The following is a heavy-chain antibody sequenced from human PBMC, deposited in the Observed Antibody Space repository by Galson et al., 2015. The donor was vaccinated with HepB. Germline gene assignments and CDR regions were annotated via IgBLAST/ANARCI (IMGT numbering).Heavy chain of an antibody. V-gene: IGHV1-2*02. CDR2: INPNSGGT. D-gene: IGHD4-17*01. CDR1: GSTFTGYY. J-gene: IGHJ4*02. Sequence: SVTVSCKASGSTFTGYYMHWVRQAPGQGLEWMGWINPNSGGTNYAQKFQGRVTMTRDTSISTAYMELSRLRSDDTAVYYCARDSYGDYVRGADYWGQGTLVTVSS. CDR3: ARDSYGDYVRGADY.